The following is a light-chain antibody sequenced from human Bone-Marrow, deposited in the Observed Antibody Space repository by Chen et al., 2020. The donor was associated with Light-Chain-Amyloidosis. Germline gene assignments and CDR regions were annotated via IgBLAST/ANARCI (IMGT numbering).Light chain of an antibody. CDR1: SSDVGGDNR. V-gene: IGLV2-14*01. CDR3: SSYTITNTLV. J-gene: IGLJ1*01. CDR2: EVT. Sequence: QSALTQPASVSGSPGQSITISCTGTSSDVGGDNRVSWYQQHPDKAPKLMIYEVTNRPSWVPDRFSGSKSDNTASLPISGLQTEDEADYFCSSYTITNTLVFGSGPRVTVL.